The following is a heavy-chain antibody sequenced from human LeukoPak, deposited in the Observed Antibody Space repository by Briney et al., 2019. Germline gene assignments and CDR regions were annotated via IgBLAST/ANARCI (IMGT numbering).Heavy chain of an antibody. CDR3: ARDTYYDSSGGFDY. CDR1: GFTFSSYS. Sequence: GESLRLSCAASGFTFSSYSMNWVRQAPGKGLEWVSYISSSSSTIYYADSVKGRFTISRDNAKNSLYLQMNSLRDEDTAVYYCARDTYYDSSGGFDYWGQGTLVTVSS. D-gene: IGHD3-22*01. CDR2: ISSSSSTI. V-gene: IGHV3-48*02. J-gene: IGHJ4*02.